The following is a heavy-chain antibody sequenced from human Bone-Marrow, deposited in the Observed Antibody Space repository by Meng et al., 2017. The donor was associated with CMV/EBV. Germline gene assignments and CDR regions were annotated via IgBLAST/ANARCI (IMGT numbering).Heavy chain of an antibody. V-gene: IGHV3-30-3*01. CDR3: ARARPSADIVVVPAPGGR. CDR2: ISYDGSNK. CDR1: GFTFSSYA. D-gene: IGHD2-2*01. Sequence: GESLKISCAASGFTFSSYAMHWVRQAPGKGLEWVAVISYDGSNKYYADSVKGRFTISRDNSKNTLYLQMNSLRAEDTAVYYCARARPSADIVVVPAPGGRWGQGTLVTVSS. J-gene: IGHJ4*02.